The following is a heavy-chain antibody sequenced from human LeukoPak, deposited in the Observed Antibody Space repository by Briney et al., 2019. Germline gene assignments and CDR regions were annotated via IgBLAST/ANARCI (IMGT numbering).Heavy chain of an antibody. V-gene: IGHV4-39*07. Sequence: PSETLSLTCTVSGGSISSSSYYWGWIRQPPGKGLEWIGSIYYSGSTYYNPSLKSRVTISVDTSKNQFSLKLSSVTAADTAVYYCARLHIIAVAAETIDYWGQGTLVTVSS. J-gene: IGHJ4*02. D-gene: IGHD6-19*01. CDR1: GGSISSSSYY. CDR2: IYYSGST. CDR3: ARLHIIAVAAETIDY.